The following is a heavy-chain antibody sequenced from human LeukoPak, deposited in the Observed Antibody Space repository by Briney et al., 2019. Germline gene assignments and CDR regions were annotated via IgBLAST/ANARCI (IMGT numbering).Heavy chain of an antibody. CDR1: GFTFSSYA. J-gene: IGHJ1*01. V-gene: IGHV3-23*01. CDR3: AKDMYSSGWYPEYFQH. CDR2: ISGSGGST. Sequence: GGSLRLSCAASGFTFSSYAMSWVRQAPGKGLEWVSAISGSGGSTYYADSVKGRFTISRDNSKNTLYLQMNSLRAEDTAVYYCAKDMYSSGWYPEYFQHWGQGTLVTVSS. D-gene: IGHD6-19*01.